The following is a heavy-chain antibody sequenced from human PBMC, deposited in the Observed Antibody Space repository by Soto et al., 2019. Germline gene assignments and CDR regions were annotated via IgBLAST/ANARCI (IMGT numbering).Heavy chain of an antibody. CDR2: IYQSGST. Sequence: SETLSLTCAVSGGSLSSSAYSWSWIRQPPGKGLEWIGFIYQSGSTYYNPSLKSRVTMSLDRPKNQFSLKLSSVTAADTAVYYSARELLFYDSDGCSCDDAFDIWGQGIMVTVSS. CDR1: GGSLSSSAYS. CDR3: ARELLFYDSDGCSCDDAFDI. D-gene: IGHD3-22*01. V-gene: IGHV4-30-2*01. J-gene: IGHJ3*02.